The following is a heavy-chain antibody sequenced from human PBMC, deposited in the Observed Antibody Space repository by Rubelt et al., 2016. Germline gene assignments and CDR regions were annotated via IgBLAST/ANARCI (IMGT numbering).Heavy chain of an antibody. CDR3: AGGRPEGSRAASN. J-gene: IGHJ4*02. D-gene: IGHD1-14*01. CDR1: GGSFSGYY. CDR2: INHSGST. Sequence: QVQLQQWGAGLLKPSETLSLTCAVYGGSFSGYYWSWIRQPPGKGLEWIGEINHSGSTNYNPSLKSRVTISVDTSKHQFFRKVSSVTAAETVVHYGAGGRPEGSRAASNWGQVTLVTVSS. V-gene: IGHV4-34*01.